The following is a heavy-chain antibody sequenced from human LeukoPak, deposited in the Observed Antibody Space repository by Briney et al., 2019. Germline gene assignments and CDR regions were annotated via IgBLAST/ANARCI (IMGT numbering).Heavy chain of an antibody. Sequence: GGSLRLSCAASGFTFSSYGMHRVRQAPGKGLEWVAFIRYDGSNKYYADSVKGRFTISRDNSKNTLYLQMNSLRAEDTAVYYCAKGYQGYYYDSSGQIDYWGQGTLVTVSS. D-gene: IGHD3-22*01. J-gene: IGHJ4*02. CDR2: IRYDGSNK. CDR1: GFTFSSYG. V-gene: IGHV3-30*02. CDR3: AKGYQGYYYDSSGQIDY.